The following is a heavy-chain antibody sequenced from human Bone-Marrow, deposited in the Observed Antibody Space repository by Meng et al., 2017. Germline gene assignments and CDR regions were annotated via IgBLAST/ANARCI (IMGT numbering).Heavy chain of an antibody. Sequence: ETLSLTCTVSGGSISSYYWSWVRQAPGKGLEWVSGINWNGGSTGYADSVKGRFTISRDNAKNSLYLQMNSLRAEDTALYYCARSYGGKVWGQGTLVTVSS. J-gene: IGHJ4*02. D-gene: IGHD4-23*01. CDR2: INWNGGST. CDR1: GGSISSYY. CDR3: ARSYGGKV. V-gene: IGHV3-20*04.